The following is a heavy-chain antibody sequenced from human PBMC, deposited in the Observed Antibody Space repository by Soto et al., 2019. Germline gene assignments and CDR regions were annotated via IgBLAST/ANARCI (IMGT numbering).Heavy chain of an antibody. CDR3: ARDRKLRFLEWTRTRFDY. J-gene: IGHJ4*02. D-gene: IGHD3-3*01. V-gene: IGHV1-18*01. CDR1: GYTFTSYG. Sequence: ASVKVSCKASGYTFTSYGISWARQAPGQGLEWMGWISAYNGNTNYAQKLQGRVTMTTDTSTSTAYMELRSLRSDDTAVYYCARDRKLRFLEWTRTRFDYWGQGTLVTVSS. CDR2: ISAYNGNT.